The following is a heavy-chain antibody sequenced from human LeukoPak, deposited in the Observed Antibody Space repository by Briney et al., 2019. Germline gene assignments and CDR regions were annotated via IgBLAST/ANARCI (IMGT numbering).Heavy chain of an antibody. Sequence: PSGTLSLTCAVSGGSISSNNWWSWVRQPPGKGLEWIGEIYHSGSTNYNPSLKSRVTISVDKSKNQFSLKLSSVTAADTAVYYCVVVVAATDVWFDPWGQGTLVTVSS. CDR3: VVVVAATDVWFDP. CDR2: IYHSGST. J-gene: IGHJ5*02. CDR1: GGSISSNNW. D-gene: IGHD2-15*01. V-gene: IGHV4-4*02.